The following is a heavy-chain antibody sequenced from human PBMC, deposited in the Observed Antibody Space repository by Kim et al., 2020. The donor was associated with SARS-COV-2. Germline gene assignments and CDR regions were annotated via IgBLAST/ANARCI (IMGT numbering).Heavy chain of an antibody. J-gene: IGHJ4*02. CDR2: IYYSGST. D-gene: IGHD2-2*01. CDR1: GGSISSSSYY. Sequence: SETLSLTCTVSGGSISSSSYYWGWIRQPPGKGLEWIGSIYYSGSTYYNPSLKSRVTISVDTSKNQFSLKLSPVTAPDTAVYYCARHSRIVVVPAAILAWGQGTLVTVSS. V-gene: IGHV4-39*01. CDR3: ARHSRIVVVPAAILA.